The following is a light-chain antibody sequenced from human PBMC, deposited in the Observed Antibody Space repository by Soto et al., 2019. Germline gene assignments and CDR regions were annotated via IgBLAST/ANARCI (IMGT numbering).Light chain of an antibody. CDR1: QSISSY. CDR3: QQSYRTPT. CDR2: AAS. J-gene: IGKJ5*01. V-gene: IGKV1-39*01. Sequence: DIQMTQSPSSLSASVGDRVTITCRASQSISSYLNWYQQKPGKAPKLLLYAASSLQSGVPSRFSGSGSGTDFTLTISSLQPEDFATYYCQQSYRTPTFGQGTRLEIK.